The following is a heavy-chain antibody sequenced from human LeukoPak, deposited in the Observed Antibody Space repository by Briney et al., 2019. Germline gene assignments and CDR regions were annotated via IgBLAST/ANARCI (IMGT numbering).Heavy chain of an antibody. CDR3: ARDRPSPQLGHL. CDR2: MNPNSGNT. Sequence: ASVKVSCKASGYTFTSYDINWVRQATGQGLEWMGWMNPNSGNTGYAQKLQGRVIMTTDTSTSTAYMELRSLRSDDTAVYYCARDRPSPQLGHLWGRGTLVTVSS. J-gene: IGHJ2*01. D-gene: IGHD7-27*01. CDR1: GYTFTSYD. V-gene: IGHV1-8*01.